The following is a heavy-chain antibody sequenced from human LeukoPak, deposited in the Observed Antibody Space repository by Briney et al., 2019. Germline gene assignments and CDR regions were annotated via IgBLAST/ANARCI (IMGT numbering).Heavy chain of an antibody. V-gene: IGHV3-23*01. D-gene: IGHD4/OR15-4a*01. Sequence: GWSLRLSCPASGFAFSRHAMTLLRQAPGNRREWASLITESGHSTYYTKSLNGHYTIPRNNSHNPLSLHLNSLGVEHPALYFVSKGFACDENRCYGLDAWAQGILVIVSS. CDR2: ITESGHST. CDR1: GFAFSRHA. CDR3: SKGFACDENRCYGLDA. J-gene: IGHJ5*02.